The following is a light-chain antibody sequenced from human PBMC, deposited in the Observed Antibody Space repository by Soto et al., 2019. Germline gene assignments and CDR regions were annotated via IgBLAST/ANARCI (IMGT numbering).Light chain of an antibody. CDR2: DVS. V-gene: IGLV2-14*01. CDR3: SSYTSTSTGG. J-gene: IGLJ1*01. Sequence: QSVQTQPASVSGSPGQSITISCTGASSDVGAYDYVSWYQQHPGKAPKLMIFDVSNRPSGVSNRFSGSKSGNTASLTFSGLQAEDEADYYCSSYTSTSTGGFGTGTKVTVL. CDR1: SSDVGAYDY.